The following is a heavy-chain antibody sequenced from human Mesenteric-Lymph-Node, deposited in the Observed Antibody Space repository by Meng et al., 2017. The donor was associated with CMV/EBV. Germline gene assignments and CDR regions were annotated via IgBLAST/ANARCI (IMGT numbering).Heavy chain of an antibody. V-gene: IGHV1-46*01. J-gene: IGHJ4*02. Sequence: ASVKVSCKASGYSFTSHYIHWVRQVPGQGLEWMGMINPSGGTTSYAQWFQGRVTMTRDTSTSTAYMELSSLRSEDTAVYYCARDPDYYDSLYFFDYWGQGTLVTVSS. CDR1: GYSFTSHY. CDR2: INPSGGTT. D-gene: IGHD3-22*01. CDR3: ARDPDYYDSLYFFDY.